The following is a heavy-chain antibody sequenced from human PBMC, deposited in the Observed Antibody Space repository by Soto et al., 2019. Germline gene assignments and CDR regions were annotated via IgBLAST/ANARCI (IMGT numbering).Heavy chain of an antibody. CDR1: GFTFSDYY. Sequence: QVQLVESGGGLVKPGGSLRLSCAASGFTFSDYYMSWIRQAPGKGLEWISYISNSGSTVYYADSVKGRFAISRDNAKNSLSLQMSSLRVEDTDVYYCVRSKLGVGDDFDIWGQGTMVTVSS. D-gene: IGHD7-27*01. J-gene: IGHJ3*02. V-gene: IGHV3-11*01. CDR2: ISNSGSTV. CDR3: VRSKLGVGDDFDI.